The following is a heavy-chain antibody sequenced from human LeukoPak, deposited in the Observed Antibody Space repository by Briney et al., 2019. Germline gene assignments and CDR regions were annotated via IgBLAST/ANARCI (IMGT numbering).Heavy chain of an antibody. V-gene: IGHV4-4*07. Sequence: WETLSLTCSVSGGSIRNYFWSWIRQPAGKGLEWIGRIYTNGSIDYKPSLRSRVTMSVDTSRNQFSLKLTSVTAADTAVYYCARDYGGNPSGFDPWGQGTLVTVSS. CDR3: ARDYGGNPSGFDP. CDR2: IYTNGSI. D-gene: IGHD4-23*01. J-gene: IGHJ5*02. CDR1: GGSIRNYF.